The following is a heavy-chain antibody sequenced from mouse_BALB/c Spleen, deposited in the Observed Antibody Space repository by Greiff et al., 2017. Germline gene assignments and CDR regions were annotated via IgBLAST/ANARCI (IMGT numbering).Heavy chain of an antibody. CDR1: GFTFSSYA. CDR2: ISSGGST. V-gene: IGHV5-6-5*01. J-gene: IGHJ4*01. D-gene: IGHD2-14*01. Sequence: EVKLVESGGGLVKPGGSLKLSCAASGFTFSSYAMSWVRPTPEKRLEWVASISSGGSTYYPDSVKGRFTISRDNARNILYLQMSSLRSEDTAMYYCANYYRYDEGYAMDDWGQGTSVTVSA. CDR3: ANYYRYDEGYAMDD.